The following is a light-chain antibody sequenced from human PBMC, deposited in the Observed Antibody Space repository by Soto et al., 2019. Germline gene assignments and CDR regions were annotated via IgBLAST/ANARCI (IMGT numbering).Light chain of an antibody. V-gene: IGLV2-14*01. Sequence: QSALTQPASVSGSPGQSITISCTGTGSDIGGYNYVSWYQQHPGKAPKVMIYEVSNRPSGVSNRFSASKSGNTASLTVSELQAEDEADYYCSSYAGSNNWVFGGGTKLTVL. J-gene: IGLJ3*02. CDR2: EVS. CDR3: SSYAGSNNWV. CDR1: GSDIGGYNY.